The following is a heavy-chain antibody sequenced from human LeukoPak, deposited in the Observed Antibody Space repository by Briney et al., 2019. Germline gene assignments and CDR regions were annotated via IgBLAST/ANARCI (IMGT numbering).Heavy chain of an antibody. V-gene: IGHV3-21*01. D-gene: IGHD3/OR15-3a*01. CDR3: ARVSRTWTFDY. CDR2: ITGSSSFI. J-gene: IGHJ4*02. Sequence: GGSLRLSCAASGFTFSTYTMNWVRQAPGKGLEWVSSITGSSSFIYYADSVKGRFTISRDNAKNSLYLQMNSLRAEDTAVYYCARVSRTWTFDYWGQGTLVTVSS. CDR1: GFTFSTYT.